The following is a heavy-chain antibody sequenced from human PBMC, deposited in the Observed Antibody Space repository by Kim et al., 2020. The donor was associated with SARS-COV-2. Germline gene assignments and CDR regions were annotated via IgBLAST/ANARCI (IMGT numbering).Heavy chain of an antibody. CDR1: GFTFSSYG. CDR3: AKVRDYYDSSGYLDY. D-gene: IGHD3-22*01. V-gene: IGHV3-30*18. Sequence: GGSLRLSCAASGFTFSSYGMHWVRQAPGKGLEWVVVISYDGSNKYYADSVKGRFTISRDNSKNTLYLQMNSLRAEDTAVYYCAKVRDYYDSSGYLDYWGQGTLVTVSS. J-gene: IGHJ4*02. CDR2: ISYDGSNK.